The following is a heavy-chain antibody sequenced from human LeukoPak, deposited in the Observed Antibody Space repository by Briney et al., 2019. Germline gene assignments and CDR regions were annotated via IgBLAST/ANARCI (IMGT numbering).Heavy chain of an antibody. CDR3: VRVNPRSSGSVRFDP. CDR2: ISWNSGSI. Sequence: PGGSLRLSCAASGFTFDDYAMHWVRQAPGKGLEWVSGISWNSGSIGYADSVKGRFTISRDNAKNSLYLQMNSLRAEDTALYYCVRVNPRSSGSVRFDPWGQGTLVTVSS. CDR1: GFTFDDYA. V-gene: IGHV3-9*01. J-gene: IGHJ5*02. D-gene: IGHD3-10*01.